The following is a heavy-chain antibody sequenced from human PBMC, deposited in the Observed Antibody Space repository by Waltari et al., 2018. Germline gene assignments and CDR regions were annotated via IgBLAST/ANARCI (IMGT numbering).Heavy chain of an antibody. CDR2: VFYSGST. D-gene: IGHD3-16*02. CDR1: GGSISTSNYF. J-gene: IGHJ4*02. CDR3: ARTFGRIIVMPFDN. Sequence: QVQLQESGPGLVEPSEALSLTCTVSGGSISTSNYFWGWIRQPPGKGLEWIGNVFYSGSTDYSPSLKNRVTISLHTSENQFSLRLSSVTAADTAVYYCARTFGRIIVMPFDNWGQGTLVTVSS. V-gene: IGHV4-39*07.